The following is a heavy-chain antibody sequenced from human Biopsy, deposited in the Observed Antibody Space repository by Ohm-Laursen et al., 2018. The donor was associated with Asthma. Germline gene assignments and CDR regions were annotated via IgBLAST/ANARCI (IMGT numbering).Heavy chain of an antibody. D-gene: IGHD2-8*01. CDR1: RGPFRGYV. CDR3: ASGPQWNGLDI. J-gene: IGHJ6*02. CDR2: IPQGGAT. Sequence: PSDTLSLTCALNRGPFRGYVWAWIRQPPGKGLEWIGEIPQGGATTVNPSLKSRVTISMDPSKSQLYLSLRSLTAADTAVYYCASGPQWNGLDIWGQGTTVTVSS. V-gene: IGHV4-34*01.